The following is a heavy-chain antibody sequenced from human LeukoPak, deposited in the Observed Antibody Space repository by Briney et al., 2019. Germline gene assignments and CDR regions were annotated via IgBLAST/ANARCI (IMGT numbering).Heavy chain of an antibody. J-gene: IGHJ3*02. CDR1: GYTFTSYG. CDR3: ARAVDSSGFPDAFDI. V-gene: IGHV1-18*01. CDR2: ISAYNGNT. D-gene: IGHD3-22*01. Sequence: ASVKVSCKASGYTFTSYGISWVRQAPGQGLEWMGWISAYNGNTNYAQKLQGRVTMTRDASTSTAYMELRSLRSDDTAVYYCARAVDSSGFPDAFDIWGQGTMVTVSS.